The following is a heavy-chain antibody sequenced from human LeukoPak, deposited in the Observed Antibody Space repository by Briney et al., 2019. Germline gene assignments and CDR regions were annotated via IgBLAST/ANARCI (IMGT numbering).Heavy chain of an antibody. J-gene: IGHJ3*02. CDR2: IYYSGST. V-gene: IGHV4-59*01. CDR3: ARRVDTAMAYDAFDI. D-gene: IGHD5-18*01. CDR1: GGSISSYY. Sequence: KPSETLSLTCTVSGGSISSYYWSWIRQPPGKGLEWIGYIYYSGSTNYNPSLKSRVTISVDTSKNQFSLKLSSVTAADTAVYYCARRVDTAMAYDAFDIWGQGTMVTVSS.